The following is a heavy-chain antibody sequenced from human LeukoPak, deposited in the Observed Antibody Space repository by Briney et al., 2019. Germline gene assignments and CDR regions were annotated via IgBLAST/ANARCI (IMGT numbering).Heavy chain of an antibody. CDR2: MHTSGST. CDR1: GGSISSYY. D-gene: IGHD6-13*01. CDR3: ARGLSSSWYLPLSAMDY. V-gene: IGHV4-4*07. J-gene: IGHJ4*02. Sequence: SETLSLTCTVSGGSISSYYWNWIRQPAGKGLEWIGRMHTSGSTNYNPSLKSRLTMSVDTSKNQFSLKMRSVTAADTAVYYCARGLSSSWYLPLSAMDYWGQGTLVTVSS.